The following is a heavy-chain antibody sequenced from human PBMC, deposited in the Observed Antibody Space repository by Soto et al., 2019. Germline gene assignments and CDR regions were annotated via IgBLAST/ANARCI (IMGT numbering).Heavy chain of an antibody. J-gene: IGHJ4*02. V-gene: IGHV4-30-2*01. CDR2: IYHSGST. CDR1: GGSITSGGYS. Sequence: QLHLQESGSGLVKPSQTLSLTCAVSGGSITSGGYSWSWIRQPPGKGLNYIGYIYHSGSTYYNPSLKSRVTISVDRSKNQFSLKLSSVTAADTAVYYCARVRSGWGIDYWGQGTLFTVSS. CDR3: ARVRSGWGIDY. D-gene: IGHD6-19*01.